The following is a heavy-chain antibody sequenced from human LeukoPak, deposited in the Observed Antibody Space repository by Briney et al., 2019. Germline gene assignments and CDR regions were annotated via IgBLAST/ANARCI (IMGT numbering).Heavy chain of an antibody. CDR2: INPNSGGT. CDR1: GYTFTGYY. CDR3: ARVWAYDYVWGSYRQAPYDY. V-gene: IGHV1-2*02. D-gene: IGHD3-16*02. Sequence: GASVTVSCKASGYTFTGYYMHWVRQAPGQGLEWMGWINPNSGGTNYAQKFQGRVTMTRDTSISTAYMELSRLRSDDTAVYYCARVWAYDYVWGSYRQAPYDYWGQGTLVTVSS. J-gene: IGHJ4*02.